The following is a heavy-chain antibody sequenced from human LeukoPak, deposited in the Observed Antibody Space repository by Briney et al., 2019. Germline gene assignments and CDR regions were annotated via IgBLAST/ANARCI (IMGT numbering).Heavy chain of an antibody. J-gene: IGHJ5*02. Sequence: GGSLRLSCAASGFTFSSYWMHWVRQAPGKGLVWVSRIDTDGSNTGYADSVKGRFTISRDNAKNTVYLQINSLRAEDTAVYYCARVLTGSWDWFDPWGQGTLVTVSS. V-gene: IGHV3-74*01. D-gene: IGHD2-8*02. CDR3: ARVLTGSWDWFDP. CDR1: GFTFSSYW. CDR2: IDTDGSNT.